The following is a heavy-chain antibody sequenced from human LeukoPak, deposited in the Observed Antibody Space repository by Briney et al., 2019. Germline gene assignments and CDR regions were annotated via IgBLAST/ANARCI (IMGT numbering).Heavy chain of an antibody. CDR3: ARLTPSSWYFDY. J-gene: IGHJ4*02. CDR1: GGSISSYY. Sequence: SETLSLTCTVSGGSISSYYWSWIRQPPGKGLEWIGYIYYGGSTNYNPSLKSRVTISVDTSKNQFSLKLSSVTAADTAVYYCARLTPSSWYFDYWGQGTLVTVSS. D-gene: IGHD6-13*01. V-gene: IGHV4-59*01. CDR2: IYYGGST.